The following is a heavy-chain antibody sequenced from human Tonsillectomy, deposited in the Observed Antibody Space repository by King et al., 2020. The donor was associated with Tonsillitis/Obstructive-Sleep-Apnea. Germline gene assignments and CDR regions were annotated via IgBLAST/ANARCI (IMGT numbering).Heavy chain of an antibody. CDR1: GFTFSRSI. V-gene: IGHV3-48*02. Sequence: VQLVESGGGLVQPGGSLRLSCSASGFTFSRSIMNWVRQAPGKGLEWVSYISSSSSTIYYADSVKGRFTISGDNAENSLYLQMNSLRDVDTAVYYCARDRDVVVVAARGFDPWGQGTLVTVSS. D-gene: IGHD2-15*01. CDR3: ARDRDVVVVAARGFDP. J-gene: IGHJ5*02. CDR2: ISSSSSTI.